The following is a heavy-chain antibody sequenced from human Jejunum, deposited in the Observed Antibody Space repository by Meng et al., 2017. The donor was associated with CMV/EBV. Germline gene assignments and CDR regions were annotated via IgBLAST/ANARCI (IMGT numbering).Heavy chain of an antibody. Sequence: AQVVESGGVLVQPGGSLGLSCAASGISVSSNYMSWVRQAPGKGLECVSISDPTGYTYYADSVKGRFSISSDSSRNTLYIEMNSLRVEDTAVYYCARGMYFSPWGQGTLVTVSS. D-gene: IGHD2-8*01. V-gene: IGHV3-66*01. CDR1: GISVSSNY. J-gene: IGHJ5*02. CDR2: SDPTGYT. CDR3: ARGMYFSP.